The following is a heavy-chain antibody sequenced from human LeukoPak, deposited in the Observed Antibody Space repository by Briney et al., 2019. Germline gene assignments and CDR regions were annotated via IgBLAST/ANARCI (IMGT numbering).Heavy chain of an antibody. J-gene: IGHJ4*02. Sequence: GGSLRLSCVASGFAFSTYTMNWVRQAPGKGLEWVSGIYGSGHGDTFYTDSVKGRFTISRDDAKYSLYLQMNSLRAEDTAVYYCARDPAPDDYWGQGTLVTVSS. CDR2: IYGSGHGDT. CDR1: GFAFSTYT. CDR3: ARDPAPDDY. V-gene: IGHV3-23*01. D-gene: IGHD6-25*01.